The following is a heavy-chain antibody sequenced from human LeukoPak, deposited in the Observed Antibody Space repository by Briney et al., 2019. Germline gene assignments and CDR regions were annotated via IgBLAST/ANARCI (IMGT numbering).Heavy chain of an antibody. CDR1: GGTFSSYA. V-gene: IGHV1-69*05. D-gene: IGHD1-26*01. J-gene: IGHJ5*02. CDR3: ARTEWELRRHWFDP. CDR2: IIPIFGTA. Sequence: ASVKVSCKASGGTFSSYAISWVRQAPGQGLEWMGGIIPIFGTANYAQKFQGRVTITTDESTSTAYMELSRLRSDDTAVYYCARTEWELRRHWFDPWGQGTLVTVSS.